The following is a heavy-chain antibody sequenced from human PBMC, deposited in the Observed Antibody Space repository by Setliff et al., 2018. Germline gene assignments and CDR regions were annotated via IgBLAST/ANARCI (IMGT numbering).Heavy chain of an antibody. CDR2: IIPIFGTA. CDR1: GGTFSSYA. CDR3: ARDYYYYDSSGYYYANWYFDL. J-gene: IGHJ2*01. Sequence: SVKVSCKASGGTFSSYAISWVRQAPGQGLEWMGRIIPIFGTANYAQKFQGRVTITADKSTSTAYMELSRLRSDDTAVYYCARDYYYYDSSGYYYANWYFDLWGRGTLVTVSS. V-gene: IGHV1-69*06. D-gene: IGHD3-22*01.